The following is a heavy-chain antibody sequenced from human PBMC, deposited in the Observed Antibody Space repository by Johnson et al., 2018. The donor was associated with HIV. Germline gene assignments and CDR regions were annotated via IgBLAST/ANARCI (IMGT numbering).Heavy chain of an antibody. CDR1: GFTFDDYD. J-gene: IGHJ3*02. V-gene: IGHV3-20*04. CDR3: ATYSSSWYKGGYAFDI. D-gene: IGHD6-13*01. CDR2: INWNGGST. Sequence: VQLVESGGDVVRPGGSLRLSCAASGFTFDDYDMTWVRQPPGKGLEWVSGINWNGGSTGYADSVKGRFTISRDNSKNTLYLQMNSLRAEDTALYYCATYSSSWYKGGYAFDIWGQGTMVTVSS.